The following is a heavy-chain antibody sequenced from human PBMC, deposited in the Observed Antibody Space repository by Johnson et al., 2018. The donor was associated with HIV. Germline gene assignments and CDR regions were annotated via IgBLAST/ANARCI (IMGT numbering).Heavy chain of an antibody. D-gene: IGHD2-21*01. CDR1: GFTFDDYG. V-gene: IGHV3-72*01. CDR3: ARDGYSGGFDI. J-gene: IGHJ3*02. Sequence: VQLVESGGGLVQPGGSLRLSCAASGFTFDDYGMTWVQPPGKGLEWVGRIKSKTDGGTTEYAVSVKGRFTISRDDSKNSLYLQMNSLKTEDTAVYYCARDGYSGGFDIWGQGTMVTVSS. CDR2: IKSKTDGGTT.